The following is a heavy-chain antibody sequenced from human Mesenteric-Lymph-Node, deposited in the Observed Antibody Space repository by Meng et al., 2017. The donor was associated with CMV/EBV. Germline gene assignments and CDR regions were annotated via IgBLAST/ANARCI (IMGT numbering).Heavy chain of an antibody. J-gene: IGHJ4*02. CDR3: ARDRVTIFGVVIQGLDY. Sequence: ASVKVSCKASGYTFTSYSITWVRQAPGQGLEYMGWISAYNGDTNYAQKVQGRVTMTTDTSTSTAYMDLRSLRADDTAVYYCARDRVTIFGVVIQGLDYWGQGTLVTVSS. V-gene: IGHV1-18*01. D-gene: IGHD3-3*01. CDR1: GYTFTSYS. CDR2: ISAYNGDT.